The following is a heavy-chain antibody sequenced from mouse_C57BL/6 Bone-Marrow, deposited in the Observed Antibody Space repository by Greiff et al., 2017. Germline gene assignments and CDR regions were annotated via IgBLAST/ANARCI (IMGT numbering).Heavy chain of an antibody. CDR3: ARSAVVASPFAY. J-gene: IGHJ3*01. CDR1: GYTFTSYW. Sequence: VQLQQSGAELAKPGASVKLSCKASGYTFTSYWLHWVKQRPGQGLEWIGYINPSSGYTKYNQKFKDKATLTADRSSSTAYMQLSSLTYEDSAVYYCARSAVVASPFAYWGQGTLVTVSA. V-gene: IGHV1-7*01. CDR2: INPSSGYT. D-gene: IGHD1-1*01.